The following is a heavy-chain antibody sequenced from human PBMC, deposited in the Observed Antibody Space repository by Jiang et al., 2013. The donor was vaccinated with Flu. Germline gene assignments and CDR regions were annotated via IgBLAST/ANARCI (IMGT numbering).Heavy chain of an antibody. J-gene: IGHJ5*02. CDR3: ARSLGYCSGGSCLPYNWFDP. D-gene: IGHD2-15*01. V-gene: IGHV4-30-2*01. CDR1: GGSISSGGYS. Sequence: VSGGSISSGGYSWSWIRQPPGKGLEWIGYIYHSGSTYYNPSLKSRVTISVDRSKNQFSLKLSSVTAADTAVYYCARSLGYCSGGSCLPYNWFDPWGQGTLVTVSS. CDR2: IYHSGST.